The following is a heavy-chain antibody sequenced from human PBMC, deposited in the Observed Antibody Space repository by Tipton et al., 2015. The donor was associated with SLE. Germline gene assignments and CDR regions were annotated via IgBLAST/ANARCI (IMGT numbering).Heavy chain of an antibody. CDR3: ASWPPDY. J-gene: IGHJ4*02. CDR1: GGSFSGYY. CDR2: INHSGST. V-gene: IGHV4-34*01. Sequence: TLSLTCAVYGGSFSGYYWSWIRQPPGKGLEWIGEINHSGSTNYNPSLKSRVTISVDTSKNQFSLKLSSVTAADTAVYYCASWPPDYWGQGTLVTVSS.